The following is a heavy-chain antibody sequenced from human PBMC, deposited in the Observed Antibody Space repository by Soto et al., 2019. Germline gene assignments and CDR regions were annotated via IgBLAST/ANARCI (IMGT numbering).Heavy chain of an antibody. CDR3: ARTMTTSGWFDP. Sequence: TLSLPCAVSGGPITSGGYSWSWIRQPPGKGLEWIGYIYHSGGTYYNPSLKSRVTLSIDRTKKQFSLKLKSVTAADTAVYFCARTMTTSGWFDPWGQGTLVTVSS. D-gene: IGHD4-17*01. V-gene: IGHV4-30-2*01. J-gene: IGHJ5*02. CDR2: IYHSGGT. CDR1: GGPITSGGYS.